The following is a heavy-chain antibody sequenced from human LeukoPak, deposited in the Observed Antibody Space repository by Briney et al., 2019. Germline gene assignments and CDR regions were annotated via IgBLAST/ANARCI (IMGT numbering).Heavy chain of an antibody. V-gene: IGHV4-4*07. D-gene: IGHD6-13*01. CDR2: IYTSGNA. J-gene: IGHJ5*02. CDR3: ARAGTISQQQLAGWFDP. CDR1: GGSISSYY. Sequence: SETLSLTCTVSGGSISSYYWSWIRQPAGKGLEWIGRIYTSGNANYSPSLKSRVTMSVDTSKNQFSLKLTSVTTADTAVYYCARAGTISQQQLAGWFDPWGQGTLVTVSS.